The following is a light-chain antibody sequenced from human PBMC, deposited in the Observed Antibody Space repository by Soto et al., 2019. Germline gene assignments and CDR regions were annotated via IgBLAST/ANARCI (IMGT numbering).Light chain of an antibody. CDR1: QSVFKGSNNNDC. V-gene: IGKV4-1*01. Sequence: DIVMTQSPYALAVSLGERANINCKSSQSVFKGSNNNDCLAWYQQKPGQPPKLLLYWASTRESGVPDRFSGIGAGTDFTLTISSLQAEDVAIYYCQQFASPPFFPFGQGTKVEIK. CDR2: WAS. J-gene: IGKJ2*01. CDR3: QQFASPPFFP.